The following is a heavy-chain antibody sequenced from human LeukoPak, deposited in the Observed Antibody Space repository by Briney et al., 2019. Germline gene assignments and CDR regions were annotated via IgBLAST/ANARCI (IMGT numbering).Heavy chain of an antibody. Sequence: SETLSLTCAVYGGSFSGYYWSWIRQPPGKGLEWIGEINHRGSTNYNPSLKSRVTISVDTSKNQFSLKLSSVTAADTAVYYCARGGPYCSSTSCYPSNWFDPWGQGTLVTVSS. CDR2: INHRGST. J-gene: IGHJ5*02. CDR3: ARGGPYCSSTSCYPSNWFDP. D-gene: IGHD2-2*01. CDR1: GGSFSGYY. V-gene: IGHV4-34*01.